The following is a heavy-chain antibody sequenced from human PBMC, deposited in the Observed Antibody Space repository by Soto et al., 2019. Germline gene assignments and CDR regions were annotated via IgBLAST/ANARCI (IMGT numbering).Heavy chain of an antibody. Sequence: PGGSLRLSCSASGFTFSSYAMHWVRQAPGKGLEYVSAISSNGGSTYYADSVKGRFTISRDNSKNTLYLQMSSLRAEDTAVYYCVKDQHCSSTSCYNWFDPWGQGTLVTVSS. CDR3: VKDQHCSSTSCYNWFDP. J-gene: IGHJ5*02. CDR2: ISSNGGST. D-gene: IGHD2-2*01. V-gene: IGHV3-64D*06. CDR1: GFTFSSYA.